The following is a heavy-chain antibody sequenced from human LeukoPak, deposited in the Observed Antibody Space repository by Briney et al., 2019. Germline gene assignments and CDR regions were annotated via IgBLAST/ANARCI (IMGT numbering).Heavy chain of an antibody. V-gene: IGHV1-18*01. CDR2: TSAYNGNT. CDR1: GYTFTSYG. D-gene: IGHD3-16*01. J-gene: IGHJ4*02. Sequence: ASVKVSCKASGYTFTSYGISWVRQAPGQGLEWMGWTSAYNGNTNYAQKLQGRVTMTTDTSTSTAYMELRSLRSDDTAVYYCARISGNYDYVWGRKYYFDYWGQGTLVTVSS. CDR3: ARISGNYDYVWGRKYYFDY.